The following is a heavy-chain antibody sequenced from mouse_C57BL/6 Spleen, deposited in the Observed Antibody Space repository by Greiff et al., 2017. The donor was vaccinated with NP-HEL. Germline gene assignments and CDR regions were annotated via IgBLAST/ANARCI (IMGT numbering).Heavy chain of an antibody. CDR1: GFTFSSYA. J-gene: IGHJ4*01. Sequence: EVMLVESGEGLVKPGGSLKLSCAASGFTFSSYAMSWVRQTPEKRLEWVAYISSGGDYIYYADTVKGRFTISRDNARNTLYLQMSSLKSEDTAMYYCTREDYYYGSSYASAMDYWGQGTSVTVSS. CDR2: ISSGGDYI. V-gene: IGHV5-9-1*02. CDR3: TREDYYYGSSYASAMDY. D-gene: IGHD1-1*01.